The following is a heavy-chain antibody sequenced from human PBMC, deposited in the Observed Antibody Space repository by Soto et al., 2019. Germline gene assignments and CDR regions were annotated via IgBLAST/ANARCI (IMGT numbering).Heavy chain of an antibody. CDR3: ARHQVKKAAMGRFGERLNWFEP. V-gene: IGHV4-39*01. CDR1: GGSISSSSYY. D-gene: IGHD2-2*01. CDR2: IYYSGST. Sequence: TLSLTCTVSGGSISSSSYYWGWIRQPPGKGLEWIGSIYYSGSTYYNPSLKSRVTISVDTSKNQFSLKLSSVTAADTAVYYCARHQVKKAAMGRFGERLNWFEPWGQGTLVTSPQ. J-gene: IGHJ5*02.